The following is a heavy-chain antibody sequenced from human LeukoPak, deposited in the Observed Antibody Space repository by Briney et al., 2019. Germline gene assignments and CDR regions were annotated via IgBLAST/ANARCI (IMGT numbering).Heavy chain of an antibody. J-gene: IGHJ5*02. D-gene: IGHD3-22*01. CDR3: ARDRDDSSGTTPGNWFDP. Sequence: GGSLRLSCAASGFTFSNYAMHWVRQAPGKGLEWVAVISYDGSNKYYADSVKGRFTISRDNSKNTLYLQMNSLRAEDTAVYYCARDRDDSSGTTPGNWFDPWGQGTLVTVSS. V-gene: IGHV3-30-3*01. CDR1: GFTFSNYA. CDR2: ISYDGSNK.